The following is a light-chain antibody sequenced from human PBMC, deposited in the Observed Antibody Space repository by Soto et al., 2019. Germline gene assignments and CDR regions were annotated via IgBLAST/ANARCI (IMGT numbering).Light chain of an antibody. CDR1: SSDVGGYNY. Sequence: HSALTQPASVSGSPGQSITISCTGTSSDVGGYNYVSWYQQHPGKAPKLMIYEVSNRPSGVSNRFSGSKSGNTASLTISGLQAEDEADYYCSSYTSSSTPYVCGTGTKVTV. CDR3: SSYTSSSTPYV. V-gene: IGLV2-14*01. CDR2: EVS. J-gene: IGLJ1*01.